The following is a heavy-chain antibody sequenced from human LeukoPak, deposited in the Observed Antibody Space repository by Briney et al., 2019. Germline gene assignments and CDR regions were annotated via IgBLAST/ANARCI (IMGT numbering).Heavy chain of an antibody. CDR2: IYYSGST. CDR3: ARDKDYGDYVYYYMDV. V-gene: IGHV4-39*07. Sequence: QTSETLSLTCTVSGGSISSSNYYWGWIRQPPGKGLEWIGSIYYSGSTYYNPSLKSRVTISVDTSKNQFSLKLSSVTAADTAVYYCARDKDYGDYVYYYMDVWGKGTTVTVSS. D-gene: IGHD4-17*01. CDR1: GGSISSSNYY. J-gene: IGHJ6*03.